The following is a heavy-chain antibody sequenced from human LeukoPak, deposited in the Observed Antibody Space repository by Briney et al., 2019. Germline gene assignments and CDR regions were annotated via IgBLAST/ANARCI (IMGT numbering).Heavy chain of an antibody. CDR1: GGSISSYY. V-gene: IGHV4-59*01. CDR3: ARSPSKEMEWLSPSHFDF. Sequence: PSETLSLTCIVSGGSISSYYWSWIRQPPGKGLEWIGYIYYSGSTNYNPSLKSRVTISVDTSKNQFSLKLSSVTAADTAVYFCARSPSKEMEWLSPSHFDFWGQGTLVSVSS. CDR2: IYYSGST. D-gene: IGHD3-3*01. J-gene: IGHJ4*02.